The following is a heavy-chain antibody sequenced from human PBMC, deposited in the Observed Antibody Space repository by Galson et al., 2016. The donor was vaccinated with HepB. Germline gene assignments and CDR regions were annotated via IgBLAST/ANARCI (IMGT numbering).Heavy chain of an antibody. J-gene: IGHJ5*02. CDR3: VREPNYGEYVGVIDP. CDR1: GGSMSSRNW. V-gene: IGHV4-4*02. D-gene: IGHD4/OR15-4a*01. CDR2: IYKSGTN. Sequence: SETLSLTCVVSGGSMSSRNWWSWLRQSPGKGLEWIGEIYKSGTNYYNPSLKSRVTISAEASRSQVSLKLSSVTAADTAVYYCVREPNYGEYVGVIDPWGQGTLVTVSS.